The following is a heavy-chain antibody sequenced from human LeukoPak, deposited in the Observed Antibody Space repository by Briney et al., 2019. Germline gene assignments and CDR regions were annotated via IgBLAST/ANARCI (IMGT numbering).Heavy chain of an antibody. D-gene: IGHD1-7*01. CDR1: GFTFSSYS. V-gene: IGHV3-48*01. CDR3: ARVGWVGITGTTSVGGY. Sequence: GGSLRLSCAASGFTFSSYSMNWVRQAPGKGLEWVSYISSSGSTIYYADSVKGRFTISRDNAKNSLYLQMNTLRAEDTAVYYCARVGWVGITGTTSVGGYWGQGTLVTVSS. CDR2: ISSSGSTI. J-gene: IGHJ4*02.